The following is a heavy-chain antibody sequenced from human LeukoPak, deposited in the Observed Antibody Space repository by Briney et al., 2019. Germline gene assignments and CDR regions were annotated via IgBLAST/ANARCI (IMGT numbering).Heavy chain of an antibody. J-gene: IGHJ4*02. Sequence: PGGSLRLSCTASGFTFSTYSMNWVRQAPGKGLEWVSYISYSSSTIYYADSVKGRITISRDNAKNSLYLQMNSLGDEDTAVYYCARDDGALWGQGTLVTVSS. CDR2: ISYSSSTI. CDR3: ARDDGAL. CDR1: GFTFSTYS. V-gene: IGHV3-48*02. D-gene: IGHD3-10*01.